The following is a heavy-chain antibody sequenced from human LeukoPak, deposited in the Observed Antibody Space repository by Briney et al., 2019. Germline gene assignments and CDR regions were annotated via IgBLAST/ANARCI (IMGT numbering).Heavy chain of an antibody. J-gene: IGHJ4*02. V-gene: IGHV3-7*01. Sequence: GGSLRLSCAASEFAFDDYTMHWVRQVSGKGLEWVANIKGDGSEKGYVDSVKGRFTISRDNAKNSVYLQMDSLRAEDTAVYYCARDWGGGSEKGIDYWGQGTLVPVSS. CDR3: ARDWGGGSEKGIDY. CDR2: IKGDGSEK. D-gene: IGHD3-16*01. CDR1: EFAFDDYT.